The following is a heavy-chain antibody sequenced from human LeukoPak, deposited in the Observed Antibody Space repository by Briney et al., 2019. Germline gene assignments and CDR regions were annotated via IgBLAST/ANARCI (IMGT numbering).Heavy chain of an antibody. CDR2: IYYSWST. V-gene: IGHV4-39*01. Sequence: ASETLSLTCTVSGGSISSSSYYWGWIRQPPGKGLEWIGSIYYSWSTYYNPSLKSRVTISVDTSKTQFSLKLSSVTAADTAVYYCARRVRYSSGWSPLVDYWAREPWSPSPQ. CDR3: ARRVRYSSGWSPLVDY. J-gene: IGHJ4*02. CDR1: GGSISSSSYY. D-gene: IGHD6-13*01.